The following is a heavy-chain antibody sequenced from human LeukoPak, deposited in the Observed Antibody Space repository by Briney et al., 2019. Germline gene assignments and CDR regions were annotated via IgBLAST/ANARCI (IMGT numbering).Heavy chain of an antibody. CDR3: ARDGDFWSGYLGYNWFDP. J-gene: IGHJ5*02. D-gene: IGHD3-3*01. V-gene: IGHV4-61*02. Sequence: SETLSLTCTVSGGSISSGSYYWSWIRQPAGKGLEWIGRIYTSGSTNYNPSLKSRVTISVDTSKNQFSLKLSSVTAADTAVYYCARDGDFWSGYLGYNWFDPWGQGTLVTVSS. CDR2: IYTSGST. CDR1: GGSISSGSYY.